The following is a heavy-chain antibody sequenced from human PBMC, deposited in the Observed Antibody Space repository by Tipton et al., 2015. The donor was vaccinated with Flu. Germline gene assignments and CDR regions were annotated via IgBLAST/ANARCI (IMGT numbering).Heavy chain of an antibody. D-gene: IGHD2-2*01. CDR3: AKDTCSTSCPGDY. CDR1: GFTFSSYA. CDR2: ISGSGGST. J-gene: IGHJ4*02. V-gene: IGHV3-23*01. Sequence: SLRLSCAASGFTFSSYAMSWVRQAPGKGLEWVSAISGSGGSTYYADSVKGRFTISRDNSKNTLYLQMNSLRAEDTAVYYCAKDTCSTSCPGDYWGQGTLVTVSS.